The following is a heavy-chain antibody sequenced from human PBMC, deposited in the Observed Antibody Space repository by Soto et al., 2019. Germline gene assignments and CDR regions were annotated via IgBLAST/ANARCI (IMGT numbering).Heavy chain of an antibody. CDR3: ARSFYGDYDYYGMDV. CDR2: IWYDGSNK. D-gene: IGHD4-17*01. J-gene: IGHJ6*02. Sequence: QVQLVESGGGVVQPGRSLRLSCAASGFTFSSYALHWVRQAPGKGLEWVALIWYDGSNKYYADSVKGRFTISRDNSKNTLYLQMNSLRAEDTAVYYCARSFYGDYDYYGMDVWGQGTTVTVSS. V-gene: IGHV3-33*01. CDR1: GFTFSSYA.